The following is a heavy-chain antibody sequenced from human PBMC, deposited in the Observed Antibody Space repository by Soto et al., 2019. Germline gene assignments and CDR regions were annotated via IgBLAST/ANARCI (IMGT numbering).Heavy chain of an antibody. CDR2: SSNSGSFT. V-gene: IGHV3-11*06. J-gene: IGHJ4*02. CDR1: GFTLSDHY. CDR3: VRSGDKYNILDL. Sequence: GGALRLSCAASGFTLSDHYMSWIGQAPRKGLEWIGYSSNSGSFTRYADSVKGRFSISRDNAKNSLYLQISSLRGDDTAIYYCVRSGDKYNILDLWVPGTPVTV. D-gene: IGHD1-20*01.